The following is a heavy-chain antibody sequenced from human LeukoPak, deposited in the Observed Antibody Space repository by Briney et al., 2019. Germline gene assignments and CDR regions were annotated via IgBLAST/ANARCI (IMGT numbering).Heavy chain of an antibody. D-gene: IGHD2-21*02. V-gene: IGHV1-2*02. J-gene: IGHJ4*02. CDR2: INPNSGGT. Sequence: ASVKVSCKASGYSFTGYYMHWVRQAPGQGLEWMGWINPNSGGTNYAQKFQGRVTMTRDTSISTAHMELSRLTSDDTAVYYCAREKETLVVTAPLDSWGQGTLVTVSS. CDR1: GYSFTGYY. CDR3: AREKETLVVTAPLDS.